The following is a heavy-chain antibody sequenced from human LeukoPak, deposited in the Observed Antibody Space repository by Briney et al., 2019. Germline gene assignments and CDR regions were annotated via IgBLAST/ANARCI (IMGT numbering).Heavy chain of an antibody. V-gene: IGHV3-53*04. CDR1: GFTVSSNY. J-gene: IGHJ6*02. D-gene: IGHD2-2*01. Sequence: PGGSLRLSCAASGFTVSSNYMNWVRQAPGKGLEWVSVIYSGGSTYYADSVKGRFTISRQNSKNTLDLQMNSLRPEGTAVYYCARDGRYCIITSCYGYYGMDVWGQGTTVTVSS. CDR3: ARDGRYCIITSCYGYYGMDV. CDR2: IYSGGST.